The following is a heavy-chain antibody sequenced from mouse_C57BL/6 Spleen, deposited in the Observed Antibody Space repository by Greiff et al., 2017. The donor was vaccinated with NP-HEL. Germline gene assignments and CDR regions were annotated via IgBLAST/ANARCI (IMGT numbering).Heavy chain of an antibody. CDR2: ISSGSSTI. CDR3: AREGDYYGSSYFAY. CDR1: GFTFSDYG. V-gene: IGHV5-17*01. J-gene: IGHJ3*01. Sequence: VQLKESGGGLVKPGGSLKLSCAASGFTFSDYGMHWVRQAPEKGLEWVAYISSGSSTIYYADTVKGRFTISRDNAKNTLFLQMTSLRSEDTAMYYCAREGDYYGSSYFAYWGQGTLVTVSA. D-gene: IGHD1-1*01.